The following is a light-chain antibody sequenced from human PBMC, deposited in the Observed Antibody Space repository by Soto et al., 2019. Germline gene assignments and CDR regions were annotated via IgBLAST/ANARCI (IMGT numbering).Light chain of an antibody. CDR2: EGS. V-gene: IGLV2-23*01. J-gene: IGLJ1*01. CDR1: SSDVGSYNL. CDR3: CSYAGSSTPIYV. Sequence: QSVLTQPASVSGSPGQSITISCTGTSSDVGSYNLVSWYQHHTGKAPKLMIYEGSKRPSGVSDRFSGSKSGNTASLTVSGLQAGDEADYYCCSYAGSSTPIYVFGTGTKLTVL.